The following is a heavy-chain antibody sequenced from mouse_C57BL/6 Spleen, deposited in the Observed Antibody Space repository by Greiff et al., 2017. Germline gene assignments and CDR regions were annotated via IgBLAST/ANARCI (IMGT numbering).Heavy chain of an antibody. CDR1: GYTFTSYW. CDR3: ARWGLRRGDYAMDY. CDR2: INPSHGGT. V-gene: IGHV1-53*01. D-gene: IGHD2-4*01. Sequence: QVQLQQPGPELVKPGASGYTFTSYWMHWVKQRPGHGLEWIGYINPSHGGTNYNEKFKRKATLTVDKSSSPAYMPLSSLTSDDSAVYYCARWGLRRGDYAMDYWGQGTTVTVSS. J-gene: IGHJ4*01.